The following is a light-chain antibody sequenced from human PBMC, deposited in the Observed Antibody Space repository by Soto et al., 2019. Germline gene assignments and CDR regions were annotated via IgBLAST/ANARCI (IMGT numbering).Light chain of an antibody. CDR2: TGS. Sequence: DIQMTQSPSSVSASVGDRVSITCRVSQGISNYLAWYQQKPGRAPKLLIYTGSSLQSGVPSRFSGTGSGTDFTLTISSLQPEDVATYYCPQANSFPLTFGGGTKVEIK. J-gene: IGKJ4*01. CDR3: PQANSFPLT. CDR1: QGISNY. V-gene: IGKV1-12*01.